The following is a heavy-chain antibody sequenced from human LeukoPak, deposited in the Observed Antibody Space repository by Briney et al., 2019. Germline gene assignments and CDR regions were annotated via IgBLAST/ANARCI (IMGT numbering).Heavy chain of an antibody. J-gene: IGHJ6*02. D-gene: IGHD4-23*01. CDR3: ARPPTVVTDGHYYYGMDV. CDR2: IWFDGNNK. CDR1: GFTFNSYG. Sequence: GGSLRLSCAASGFTFNSYGMHWVRQVPGKGLEWVAVIWFDGNNKYYADSVKGRFTISRDNSKNTLYLQMNSLRAEDTAVYYCARPPTVVTDGHYYYGMDVWGLGTTVTVSS. V-gene: IGHV3-33*01.